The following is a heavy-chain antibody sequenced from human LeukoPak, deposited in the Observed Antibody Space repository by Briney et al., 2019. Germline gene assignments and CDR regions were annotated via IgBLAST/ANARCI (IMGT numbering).Heavy chain of an antibody. D-gene: IGHD3-22*01. V-gene: IGHV3-74*01. CDR1: GNYW. CDR2: VNSDGSWT. Sequence: GGSLRLSCAASGNYWMHWVRQAPGKGLVWVSHVNSDGSWTSHADSVKGRFTISKDNAKNTVYLQMNSLRAEDTAVYYCARDYYDSSGVDYWGQGTLVTVSS. J-gene: IGHJ4*02. CDR3: ARDYYDSSGVDY.